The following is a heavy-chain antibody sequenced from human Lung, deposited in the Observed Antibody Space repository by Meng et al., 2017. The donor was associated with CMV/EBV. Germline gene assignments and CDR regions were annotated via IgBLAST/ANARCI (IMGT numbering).Heavy chain of an antibody. V-gene: IGHV3-30-3*01. D-gene: IGHD2-2*01. Sequence: GESLKISRAASGFTFSSYAMHWVRQAPGKGLEWVAVISYDGSNKYYADSVKGRFTISRDNSKNTLYLQMNSLRADDTAVYYCARDWNVVVPAATYYYYGMDVWRQGTTVTVSS. J-gene: IGHJ6*02. CDR3: ARDWNVVVPAATYYYYGMDV. CDR1: GFTFSSYA. CDR2: ISYDGSNK.